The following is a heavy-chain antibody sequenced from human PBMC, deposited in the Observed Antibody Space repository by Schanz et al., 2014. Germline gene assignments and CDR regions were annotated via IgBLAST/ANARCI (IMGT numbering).Heavy chain of an antibody. V-gene: IGHV1-8*02. CDR2: MNPNSGNP. J-gene: IGHJ4*02. CDR3: ARGRTFDY. Sequence: QVQLVQSGAEVKKPGASVKVSCKASGYTFVSYSMPWVRQAPGQGLEWMGWMNPNSGNPGFAQKFRGRVTMTRNTSMSTAYIELHILTSEDTAVYYCARGRTFDYWGQGTLVTVSS. CDR1: GYTFVSYS.